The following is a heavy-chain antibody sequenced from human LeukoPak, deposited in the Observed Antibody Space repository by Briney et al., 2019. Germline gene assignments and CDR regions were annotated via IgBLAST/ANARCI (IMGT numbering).Heavy chain of an antibody. V-gene: IGHV5-51*01. CDR2: IYPADSET. Sequence: GESLKISCNGSGYTFSNYWIGWVRQMPGKGLEWVGIIYPADSETRYSPSFQGQITMSVDKSLSTAYLQWSSLKASDTAMYYCARKISGSYYGLDYWGQGTLVTVSS. D-gene: IGHD1-26*01. CDR1: GYTFSNYW. CDR3: ARKISGSYYGLDY. J-gene: IGHJ4*02.